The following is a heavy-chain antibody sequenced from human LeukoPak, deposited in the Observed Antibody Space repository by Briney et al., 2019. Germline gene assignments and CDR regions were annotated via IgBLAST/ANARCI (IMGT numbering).Heavy chain of an antibody. J-gene: IGHJ4*02. CDR3: AKAPSGTPYQFDY. D-gene: IGHD3-10*01. CDR1: GSTFSTYG. Sequence: PGGSLRLSCAASGSTFSTYGMHWVRQAPGKGLEWVAVIWYDGSNKYYADSVKGRFTISRDNSKNTLYLQMNSLRAEDTAVYYCAKAPSGTPYQFDYWGQGTLVTVSS. CDR2: IWYDGSNK. V-gene: IGHV3-33*06.